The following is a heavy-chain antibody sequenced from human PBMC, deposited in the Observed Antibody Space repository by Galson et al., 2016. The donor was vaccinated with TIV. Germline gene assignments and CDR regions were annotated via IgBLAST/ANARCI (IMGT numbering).Heavy chain of an antibody. CDR3: AKIGQEHDAFDI. Sequence: SVKVSCKASGYTFTECYIHWVRQAPGQGLEWMGWTNPNSGGTMYAQKFQGWVTMTRDTSITTAYMELSRLKSDDTAVYYCAKIGQEHDAFDIWGQGTMVTVFS. D-gene: IGHD1/OR15-1a*01. V-gene: IGHV1-2*04. CDR1: GYTFTECY. CDR2: TNPNSGGT. J-gene: IGHJ3*02.